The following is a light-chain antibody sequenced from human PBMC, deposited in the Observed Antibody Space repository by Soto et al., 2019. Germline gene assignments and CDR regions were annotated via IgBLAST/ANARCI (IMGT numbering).Light chain of an antibody. CDR2: EVR. Sequence: QSVLTQPASVSGSAGQSITIFGSGTMRDVGAYNLVSWYQQHPGTSPKLIIYEVRNRPSGISSRFSGSRSGNPASLTISGLQPEFEGDDYGSAYTARSTLVFGGGTKLPVL. V-gene: IGLV2-14*03. CDR1: MRDVGAYNL. CDR3: SAYTARSTLV. J-gene: IGLJ3*02.